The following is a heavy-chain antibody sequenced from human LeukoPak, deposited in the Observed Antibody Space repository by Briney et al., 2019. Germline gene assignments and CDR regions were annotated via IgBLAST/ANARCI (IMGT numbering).Heavy chain of an antibody. D-gene: IGHD3-9*01. J-gene: IGHJ3*02. CDR2: INPNSGGT. CDR1: GYTFTSYG. CDR3: ARDTVLRYFDWLTHDAFDI. Sequence: ASVKVSCKASGYTFTSYGISWVRQAPGQGLEWMGWINPNSGGTNYAQKFQGRVTMTRDTSISTAYMELSRLRSDDTAVYYCARDTVLRYFDWLTHDAFDIWGQGTMVTVSS. V-gene: IGHV1-2*02.